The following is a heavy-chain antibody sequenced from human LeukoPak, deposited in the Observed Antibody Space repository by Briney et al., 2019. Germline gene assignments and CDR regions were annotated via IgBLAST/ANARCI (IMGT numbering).Heavy chain of an antibody. CDR2: ISGSGGST. CDR1: GFTFSSYA. D-gene: IGHD3-22*01. CDR3: ARVRYYDSSGYLDY. J-gene: IGHJ4*02. V-gene: IGHV3-23*01. Sequence: GGSLRLSCAASGFTFSSYAMSWVRQTPGKGLEWVSAISGSGGSTYYADSVKGRFTISRDNSKNTLYLQMNSLRAEDTAVYYCARVRYYDSSGYLDYWGQGTLVTVSS.